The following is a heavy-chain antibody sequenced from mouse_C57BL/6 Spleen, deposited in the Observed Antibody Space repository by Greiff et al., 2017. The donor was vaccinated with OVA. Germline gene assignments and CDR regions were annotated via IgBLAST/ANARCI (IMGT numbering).Heavy chain of an antibody. D-gene: IGHD2-4*01. CDR1: GFNIKDYY. J-gene: IGHJ3*01. CDR2: IDPEDGET. V-gene: IGHV14-2*01. CDR3: ARVLYDYDPAWFAY. Sequence: VQLQQSGAELVKPGASVKLSCTASGFNIKDYYMHWVKQRTEQGLEWIGRIDPEDGETKYDPKFKGKATITADTSSNTAYLQLSSLTSEDTAVYYCARVLYDYDPAWFAYWGQGTLVTVSA.